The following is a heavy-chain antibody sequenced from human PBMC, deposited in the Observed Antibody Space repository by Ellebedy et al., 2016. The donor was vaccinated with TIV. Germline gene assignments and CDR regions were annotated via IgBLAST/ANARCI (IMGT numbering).Heavy chain of an antibody. J-gene: IGHJ3*02. CDR1: GYAFNDYY. CDR2: IRLISGDT. D-gene: IGHD2-2*01. CDR3: ARSAYQTSILEDAFDI. V-gene: IGHV1-2*02. Sequence: AASVKVSCKASGYAFNDYYMQWVRQIPGQGLEWMGWIRLISGDTKYAQKFQGRVTMTRDTPISTANMELSRLTSDDTALYYCARSAYQTSILEDAFDIWGHGTMVTVSS.